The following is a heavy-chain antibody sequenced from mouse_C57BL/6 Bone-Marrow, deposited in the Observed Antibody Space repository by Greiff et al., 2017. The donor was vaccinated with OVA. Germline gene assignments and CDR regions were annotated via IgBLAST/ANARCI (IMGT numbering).Heavy chain of an antibody. CDR2: FYPGSGSI. CDR3: ARHEEITTVVATRYFDV. D-gene: IGHD1-1*01. Sequence: QVQLQQSGAELVKPGASVKLSCKASGYTFTEYTIHWVKQRSGQGLEWIGWFYPGSGSIKYNEKFKDKATLTAAKSSSTVYMELSRLTTEDSAVYFCARHEEITTVVATRYFDVWGTGTTVTVSS. V-gene: IGHV1-62-2*01. J-gene: IGHJ1*03. CDR1: GYTFTEYT.